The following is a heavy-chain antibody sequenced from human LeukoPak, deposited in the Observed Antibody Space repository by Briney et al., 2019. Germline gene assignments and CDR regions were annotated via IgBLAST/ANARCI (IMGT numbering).Heavy chain of an antibody. CDR1: GYTFTGYY. Sequence: ASVKVSCKASGYTFTGYYMHWVRQAPGQGLEWMGWINPCSGGTNYAQKFQGRVTMTSDTSISTGYMELSRLRSDDTAVYSCARAEDIVATGGFDYWGQGTLLTVSS. V-gene: IGHV1-2*02. CDR3: ARAEDIVATGGFDY. CDR2: INPCSGGT. D-gene: IGHD5-12*01. J-gene: IGHJ4*02.